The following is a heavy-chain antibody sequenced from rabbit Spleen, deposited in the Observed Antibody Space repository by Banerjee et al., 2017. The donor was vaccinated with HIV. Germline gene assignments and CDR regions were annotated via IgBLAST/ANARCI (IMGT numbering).Heavy chain of an antibody. J-gene: IGHJ4*01. CDR3: ARDLDGVIGWNFGW. CDR2: IYNGDGST. V-gene: IGHV1S45*01. CDR1: GVSFSSSYY. D-gene: IGHD1-1*01. Sequence: QEQLVESGGGLVQPEGSLTLTCKASGVSFSSSYYMCWVHQAPGKGPEYIACIYNGDGSTYYASWVNGRFTVSKTSSTTVTLQMTSLTAADTATYFCARDLDGVIGWNFGWWGPGTLVTVS.